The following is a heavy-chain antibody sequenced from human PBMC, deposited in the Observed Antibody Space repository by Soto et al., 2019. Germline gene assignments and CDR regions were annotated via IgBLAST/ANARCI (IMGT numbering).Heavy chain of an antibody. Sequence: PVGSLRLSCADSGFTFSSYSMNWVRQAPGKGLEWVSSISSSSSYIYYADSVKGRFTISRDNAKNSLYLQMNSLRAEDTAVYYCARDWDRGYYDSSGPDGMDVWGQGTTVTVSS. CDR2: ISSSSSYI. D-gene: IGHD3-22*01. J-gene: IGHJ6*02. CDR1: GFTFSSYS. CDR3: ARDWDRGYYDSSGPDGMDV. V-gene: IGHV3-21*01.